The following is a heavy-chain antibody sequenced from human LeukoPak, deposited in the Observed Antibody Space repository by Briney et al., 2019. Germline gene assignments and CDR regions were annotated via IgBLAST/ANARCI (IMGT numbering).Heavy chain of an antibody. D-gene: IGHD4-17*01. CDR1: GFTFSTYA. CDR2: INQDGSAE. J-gene: IGHJ4*02. CDR3: VRLFGGVTTFDY. Sequence: GGSLRLSCAASGFTFSTYAMSWVRQAPGKGLDWVASINQDGSAEYYVDSVRGRFTISRDNAKNSLYLQVNSLRVDDTAVYYCVRLFGGVTTFDYWGQGTLVTVSS. V-gene: IGHV3-7*01.